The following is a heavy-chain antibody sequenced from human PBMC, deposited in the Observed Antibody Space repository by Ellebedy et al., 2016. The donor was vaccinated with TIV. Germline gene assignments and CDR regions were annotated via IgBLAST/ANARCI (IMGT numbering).Heavy chain of an antibody. CDR2: ISYDGISK. CDR1: GFAVSSYG. D-gene: IGHD5-18*01. J-gene: IGHJ4*02. CDR3: ARERYSYGPLDY. V-gene: IGHV3-30*03. Sequence: GESLKISCAASGFAVSSYGMHWVRQAPGKGLEWVTMISYDGISKYYADSVKGRFTISRDNSKNTLYLQMNSLRAEDTAVYYCARERYSYGPLDYWGQGTLVTVSS.